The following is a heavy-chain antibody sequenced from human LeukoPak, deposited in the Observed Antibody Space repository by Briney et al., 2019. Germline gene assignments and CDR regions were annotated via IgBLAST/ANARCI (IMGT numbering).Heavy chain of an antibody. CDR2: IRSSGNTI. J-gene: IGHJ4*02. CDR1: GFTFSDYY. Sequence: GGSLRLSCAASGFTFSDYYMSWIRQAPGKGLEWVSYIRSSGNTIYYADSVKGRFTISRDSAKNSLYLQMNSLRAEDTAVYYCARVDCSSTSCYEFDYWGQGTLVTVSS. D-gene: IGHD2-2*01. V-gene: IGHV3-11*04. CDR3: ARVDCSSTSCYEFDY.